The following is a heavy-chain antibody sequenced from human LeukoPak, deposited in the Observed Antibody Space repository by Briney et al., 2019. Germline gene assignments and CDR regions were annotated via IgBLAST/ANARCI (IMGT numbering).Heavy chain of an antibody. D-gene: IGHD2-2*01. Sequence: PGGSLRPSCAASGFTFDDYAMHWVRQAPGKGLEWVSLISRDGGSTYYADSVKGQFTISRDNSKNSLYLQMNSLRAEDTALYYCAKDHCSSTSCYYYYYYYMDVWGKGTTVTVSS. V-gene: IGHV3-43D*03. CDR3: AKDHCSSTSCYYYYYYYMDV. J-gene: IGHJ6*03. CDR2: ISRDGGST. CDR1: GFTFDDYA.